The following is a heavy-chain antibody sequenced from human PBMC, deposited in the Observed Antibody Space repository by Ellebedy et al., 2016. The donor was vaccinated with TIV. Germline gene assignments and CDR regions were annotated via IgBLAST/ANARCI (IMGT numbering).Heavy chain of an antibody. J-gene: IGHJ4*02. CDR2: ISSSSSYT. Sequence: GGSLRLXXAASELSVVSNYMSWIRQAPGKGLEWVSYISSSSSYTNYADSVKGRFTISRDNAKNSLYLQMNSLRAEDTAVYYCARESGFGGVIAWFDYWGQGTLVTVSS. V-gene: IGHV3-11*06. CDR1: ELSVVSNY. D-gene: IGHD3-16*02. CDR3: ARESGFGGVIAWFDY.